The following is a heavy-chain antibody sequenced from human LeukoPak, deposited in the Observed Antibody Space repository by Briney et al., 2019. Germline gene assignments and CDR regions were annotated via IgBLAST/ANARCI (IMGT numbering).Heavy chain of an antibody. CDR3: ARGPSSTSLNYYYYGMDV. D-gene: IGHD2-2*01. J-gene: IGHJ6*02. CDR2: IYPGDSDT. V-gene: IGHV5-51*01. CDR1: GYSFTTYW. Sequence: GESLKISCKGSGYSFTTYWIGWVRQMPGKGLEWMGIIYPGDSDTRYSPSFQGQVTISADKSISTAYLQWSSLKASDTAMYYCARGPSSTSLNYYYYGMDVWGQGTTVTVSS.